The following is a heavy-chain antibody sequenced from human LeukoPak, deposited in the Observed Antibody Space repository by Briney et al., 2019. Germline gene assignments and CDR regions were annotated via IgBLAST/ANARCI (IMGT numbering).Heavy chain of an antibody. Sequence: ASVEVSCKASGYTFTDYYMHWVRQAPGQGLEWMGCINLYSGGAHYAQKFQDWLSMTRDTSINTAYMELSSLRSDDTAVYYCARDILGRSNGGSNYFGMEVWGQGTTVTVSS. D-gene: IGHD2-15*01. CDR2: INLYSGGA. J-gene: IGHJ6*02. CDR3: ARDILGRSNGGSNYFGMEV. CDR1: GYTFTDYY. V-gene: IGHV1-2*04.